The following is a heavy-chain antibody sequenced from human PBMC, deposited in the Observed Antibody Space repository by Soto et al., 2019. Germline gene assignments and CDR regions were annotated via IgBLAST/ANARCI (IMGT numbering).Heavy chain of an antibody. Sequence: VSLRLSCAASGFTFSGYAMSWVRQAPGKGLEWVAAITERGDKTFYADSVRGRFTISRDNSKNTLYLQMNSLRAEDTALYYCAKDKPTTTAFDVWGQGTMVTVSS. CDR1: GFTFSGYA. J-gene: IGHJ3*01. CDR3: AKDKPTTTAFDV. V-gene: IGHV3-23*01. D-gene: IGHD1-1*01. CDR2: ITERGDKT.